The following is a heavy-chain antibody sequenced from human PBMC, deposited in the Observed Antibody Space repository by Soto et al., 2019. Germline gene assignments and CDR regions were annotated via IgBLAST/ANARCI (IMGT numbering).Heavy chain of an antibody. CDR2: ISAYNGNT. Sequence: ASVKFSCKASGYTFTSYGISWVRQAPGQGLEWMGWISAYNGNTNYAQKLQGRVTMTTDTSTSTAYMELRSLRSDDTAVYYCARDTEVAAYYYGSGSYYWGQGTLVTVSS. CDR1: GYTFTSYG. J-gene: IGHJ4*02. CDR3: ARDTEVAAYYYGSGSYY. D-gene: IGHD3-10*01. V-gene: IGHV1-18*01.